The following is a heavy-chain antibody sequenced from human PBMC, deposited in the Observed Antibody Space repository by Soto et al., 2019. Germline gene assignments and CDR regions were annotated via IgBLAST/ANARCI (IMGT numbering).Heavy chain of an antibody. CDR2: IISAGSII. V-gene: IGHV3-48*02. CDR3: VTGREFGWLDNPDHSLDI. Sequence: EMQVVESGGALVQPGGSLRLSCAASGFTFSKFTMNWVRQAPGKGLERISHIISAGSIIYYPDSVKGRFTISRDTAKNSVYLKMNSLLDVDAAGYYCVTGREFGWLDNPDHSLDIWGQGTMVTVSS. J-gene: IGHJ3*02. D-gene: IGHD3-9*01. CDR1: GFTFSKFT.